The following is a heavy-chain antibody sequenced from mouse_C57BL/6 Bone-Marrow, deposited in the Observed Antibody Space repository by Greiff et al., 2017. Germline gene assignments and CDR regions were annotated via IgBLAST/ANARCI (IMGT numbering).Heavy chain of an antibody. CDR2: ISNGGGST. Sequence: EVQLVESGGGLVQPGGSLKLSCAASGFTFSDYYMYWVRQTPEQRLEWVAYISNGGGSTYYPDTVKGRFTISRDNAKNTLYLQMSRLKSEDTAMYYCARQEWIPGVFDYWGKGTTLTVSS. CDR1: GFTFSDYY. V-gene: IGHV5-12*01. D-gene: IGHD1-3*01. CDR3: ARQEWIPGVFDY. J-gene: IGHJ2*01.